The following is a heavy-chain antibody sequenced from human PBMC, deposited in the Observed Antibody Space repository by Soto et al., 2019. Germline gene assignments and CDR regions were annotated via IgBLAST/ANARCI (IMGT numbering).Heavy chain of an antibody. D-gene: IGHD4-17*01. Sequence: ASVKVSCKASGYTFTSYVISWVRQAPGLGLEWMGWISAYNGNTNYAQKLQGRVTMTTDTSTSTAYMELRSLRSDDTAVYYCARGPDYGDSKLVAFDSWGQGTMVTVS. V-gene: IGHV1-18*01. CDR1: GYTFTSYV. J-gene: IGHJ3*02. CDR2: ISAYNGNT. CDR3: ARGPDYGDSKLVAFDS.